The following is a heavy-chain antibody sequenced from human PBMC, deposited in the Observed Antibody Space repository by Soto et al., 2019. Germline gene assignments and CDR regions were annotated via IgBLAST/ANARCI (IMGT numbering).Heavy chain of an antibody. CDR2: IYYSGST. V-gene: IGHV4-59*11. Sequence: SQTLPLTCTVFGGSIRGLYWSRIRQPPGKGLEWIGYIYYSGSTNYNPSLKSRVTISVDTSKNQFSLRLSSVTAADTAVYYCARDSGYGDPFDYWGQGTLVTVSS. CDR3: ARDSGYGDPFDY. D-gene: IGHD4-17*01. J-gene: IGHJ4*02. CDR1: GGSIRGLY.